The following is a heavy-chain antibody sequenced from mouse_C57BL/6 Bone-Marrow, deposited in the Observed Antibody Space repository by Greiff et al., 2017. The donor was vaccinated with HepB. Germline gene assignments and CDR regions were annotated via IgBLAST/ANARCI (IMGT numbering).Heavy chain of an antibody. J-gene: IGHJ4*01. Sequence: EVKLVESGGDLVKPGGSLKLSCAASGFTFSSYGMSWVRQTPDKRLEWVATISSGGSYTYYPDSVKGRFTISRDNAKNTLYLQMSSLKSEDTAMYYCARHGSKYYYAMDYWGQGTSVTVSS. CDR2: ISSGGSYT. CDR1: GFTFSSYG. V-gene: IGHV5-6*01. D-gene: IGHD2-5*01. CDR3: ARHGSKYYYAMDY.